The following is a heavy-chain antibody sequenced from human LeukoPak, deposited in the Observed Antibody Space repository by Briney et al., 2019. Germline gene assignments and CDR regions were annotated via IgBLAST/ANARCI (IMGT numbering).Heavy chain of an antibody. CDR1: GFTFSNYA. J-gene: IGHJ6*02. CDR2: ISGTGGRT. CDR3: AKDRSVAAPLLGGMDV. Sequence: GGSLRLSCTASGFTFSNYAMTWVRQAPGKGLEWVSSISGTGGRTYSADPVKGRFTISRDNSKNTLYLQMNSLRAEDTAVYYCAKDRSVAAPLLGGMDVWGQGTTVTVSS. D-gene: IGHD6-19*01. V-gene: IGHV3-23*01.